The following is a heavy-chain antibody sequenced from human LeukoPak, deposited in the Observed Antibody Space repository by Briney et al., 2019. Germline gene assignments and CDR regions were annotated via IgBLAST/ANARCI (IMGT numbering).Heavy chain of an antibody. Sequence: GGSLRLSCAASGFTVSSNYMSWVRQAPGKGLEWVSIIYSAGNTYYADSVKGRFTISRDNSKNTLYVQMNRLRADDTAVYYCVRESGSTGFDYWGQGTLVTVSA. D-gene: IGHD1-26*01. V-gene: IGHV3-53*01. CDR2: IYSAGNT. CDR1: GFTVSSNY. CDR3: VRESGSTGFDY. J-gene: IGHJ4*02.